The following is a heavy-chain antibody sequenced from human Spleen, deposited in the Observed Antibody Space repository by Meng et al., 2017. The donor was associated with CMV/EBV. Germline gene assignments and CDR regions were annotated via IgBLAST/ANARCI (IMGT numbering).Heavy chain of an antibody. CDR3: AKGTGGLDYYYYGMDV. V-gene: IGHV3-23*01. J-gene: IGHJ6*02. CDR1: GFTFSSYA. Sequence: GGSLRLSCAASGFTFSSYAMSWVRQAPGKGLEWVGAISGSGGSKYYADSVKGRFTISRDNSKNTLYLQMNSLRAEATAVYYCAKGTGGLDYYYYGMDVWGQGTTVTVSS. D-gene: IGHD3-16*01. CDR2: ISGSGGSK.